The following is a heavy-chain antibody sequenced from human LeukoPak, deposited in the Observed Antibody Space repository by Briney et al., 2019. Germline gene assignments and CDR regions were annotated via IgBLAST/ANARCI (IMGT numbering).Heavy chain of an antibody. J-gene: IGHJ4*02. CDR1: GFTFNIYA. CDR2: INSTGSTI. V-gene: IGHV3-48*01. CDR3: ARDQRGERTDY. Sequence: GGSLRLSCAASGFTFNIYAMNWVRQAPGKGLEWVSYINSTGSTIYADSVRGRFTISRDNAKNSLYLQMNSLRAGDTAVYYCARDQRGERTDYWGQGTLVTVSS. D-gene: IGHD3-16*01.